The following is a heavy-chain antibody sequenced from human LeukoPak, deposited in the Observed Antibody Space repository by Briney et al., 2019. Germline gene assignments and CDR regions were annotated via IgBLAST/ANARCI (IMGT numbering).Heavy chain of an antibody. Sequence: GGSLRLSCAASGFTFSRYAMRWARQAPGQGLEWVSAISGSGGSTYYADSVKGRFTISRDNSKNTLYLQMNSLRAEDTAVYYCAKRSWSNRGFDYWGQGTLVTASS. CDR2: ISGSGGST. CDR3: AKRSWSNRGFDY. V-gene: IGHV3-23*01. CDR1: GFTFSRYA. J-gene: IGHJ4*02. D-gene: IGHD1/OR15-1a*01.